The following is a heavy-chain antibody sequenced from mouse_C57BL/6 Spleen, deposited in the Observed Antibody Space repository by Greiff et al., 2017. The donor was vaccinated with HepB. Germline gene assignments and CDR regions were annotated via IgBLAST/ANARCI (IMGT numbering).Heavy chain of an antibody. J-gene: IGHJ4*01. CDR3: ARPYGNYEMDY. CDR1: GFTFSDYG. V-gene: IGHV5-17*01. Sequence: DVMLVESGGGLVKPGGSLKLSCAASGFTFSDYGMHWVRQAPEKGLEWVAYISSGSSTIYYADTVKGRFTISRDNAKNTLFLQMTSLRSEDTAMYYCARPYGNYEMDYWGQGTSVTVSS. CDR2: ISSGSSTI. D-gene: IGHD2-1*01.